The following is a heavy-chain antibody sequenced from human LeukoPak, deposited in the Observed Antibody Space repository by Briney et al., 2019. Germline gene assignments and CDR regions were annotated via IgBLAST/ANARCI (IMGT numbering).Heavy chain of an antibody. V-gene: IGHV3-23*01. CDR2: ISGDGRGT. Sequence: YPGGSLRLSCAASEFTYSAYAMSWVRQAPGKGLEWVSTISGDGRGTFYADSVKGRFTISRDDSKTTLFLQMNSLRAEDTAIYYCARRYGGWGAFDIWGQGTVVTVSS. CDR3: ARRYGGWGAFDI. D-gene: IGHD4-23*01. J-gene: IGHJ3*02. CDR1: EFTYSAYA.